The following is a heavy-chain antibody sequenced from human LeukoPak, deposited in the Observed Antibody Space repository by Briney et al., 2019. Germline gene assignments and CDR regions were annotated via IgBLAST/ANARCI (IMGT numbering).Heavy chain of an antibody. V-gene: IGHV3-74*01. CDR1: GFTFSKYL. Sequence: PGGSLRLSCAGSGFTFSKYLMHWVRQAPGKGLVWVSRSNTDGRRKNYADSVKGRSIISRDNAMNAVYLQMNSLRAEDTAVYYCARALSGSWDSFDPWGQGTLVTVSS. CDR3: ARALSGSWDSFDP. CDR2: SNTDGRRK. J-gene: IGHJ5*02. D-gene: IGHD3-22*01.